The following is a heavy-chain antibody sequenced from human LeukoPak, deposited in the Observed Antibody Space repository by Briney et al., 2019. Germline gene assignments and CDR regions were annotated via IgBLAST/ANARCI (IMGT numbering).Heavy chain of an antibody. V-gene: IGHV4-4*07. CDR2: LYSSGTT. Sequence: PSETLPLTCTVSGGSITTYYWSWIRQPAGKGLEWIGRLYSSGTTNYNPSLKSRITMSLDTSKSQFSLRLGSVTAADTAVYYCVRGSSTVTTEEDYWGQGILVTVSP. D-gene: IGHD4-17*01. CDR1: GGSITTYY. CDR3: VRGSSTVTTEEDY. J-gene: IGHJ4*02.